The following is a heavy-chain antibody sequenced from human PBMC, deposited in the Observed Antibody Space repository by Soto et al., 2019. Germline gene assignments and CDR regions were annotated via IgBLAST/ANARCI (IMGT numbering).Heavy chain of an antibody. J-gene: IGHJ4*02. D-gene: IGHD4-17*01. Sequence: GGSLRLSCAASGFTFSSYGMHWVRQAPGKGLEWVAVISYDGSNKYYADSVKGRFTISRDNSKNTLYLQMNSLRAEDTAVYYCAKDYSYGDYDPYFDYWGQGTLVTVSS. CDR2: ISYDGSNK. CDR3: AKDYSYGDYDPYFDY. CDR1: GFTFSSYG. V-gene: IGHV3-30*18.